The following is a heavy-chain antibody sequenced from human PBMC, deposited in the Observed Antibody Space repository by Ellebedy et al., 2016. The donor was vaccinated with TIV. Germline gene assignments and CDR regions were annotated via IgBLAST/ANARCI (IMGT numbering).Heavy chain of an antibody. V-gene: IGHV3-53*01. Sequence: GESLKISCAASELTVSTTHMTWVRQAPGKGLEWVSVIYASGYINYADSVKGRFTIDKDRSENALYLQMNSLRPEAPAVYYFAGKGGAGDSNFFDLWGQGTLATVSS. D-gene: IGHD4-17*01. CDR3: AGKGGAGDSNFFDL. CDR2: IYASGYI. J-gene: IGHJ4*02. CDR1: ELTVSTTH.